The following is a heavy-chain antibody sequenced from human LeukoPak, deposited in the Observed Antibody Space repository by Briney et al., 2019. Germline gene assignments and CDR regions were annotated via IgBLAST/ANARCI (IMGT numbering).Heavy chain of an antibody. V-gene: IGHV3-74*01. D-gene: IGHD1-26*01. Sequence: PGGSLRLSCATSGFTFSRFWMHWVRQAPGKGLVWVSRINTDGSNTIYADSVEGRFTISRDNAKSTLYLQMNSLGAEDTAVYFCATDQSIAGPTTADYWGQGTLVTVSS. CDR1: GFTFSRFW. CDR2: INTDGSNT. J-gene: IGHJ4*01. CDR3: ATDQSIAGPTTADY.